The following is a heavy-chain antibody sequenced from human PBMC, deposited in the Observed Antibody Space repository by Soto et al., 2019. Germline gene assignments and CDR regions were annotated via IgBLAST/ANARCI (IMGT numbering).Heavy chain of an antibody. V-gene: IGHV3-74*01. D-gene: IGHD1-26*01. J-gene: IGHJ4*02. CDR2: INGDGSRT. CDR3: ARVPTGSYYFDS. Sequence: GGSLRLSCAASGFTFSTYWMHWVRQAPGKGLVWVSRINGDGSRTSYADSVKGRFTISRDNAENTLYLQMNSLRAEDTAVYYCARVPTGSYYFDSWGQGTLVTVSS. CDR1: GFTFSTYW.